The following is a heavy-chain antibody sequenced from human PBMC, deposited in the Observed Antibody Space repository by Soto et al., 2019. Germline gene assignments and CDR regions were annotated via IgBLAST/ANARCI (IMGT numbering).Heavy chain of an antibody. V-gene: IGHV3-30*18. CDR1: GFTFSSSG. CDR3: AKESHAYYDFWSTYYYGMDV. J-gene: IGHJ6*01. Sequence: QVQLVESGGGVVQPGRSLRLSCAASGFTFSSSGMHWVRQAPGKGLEWVAVISYDGSNKYYADSVKGRFTISRDNSKNTLYLQMNSLRAEDTAVYYCAKESHAYYDFWSTYYYGMDVW. D-gene: IGHD3-3*01. CDR2: ISYDGSNK.